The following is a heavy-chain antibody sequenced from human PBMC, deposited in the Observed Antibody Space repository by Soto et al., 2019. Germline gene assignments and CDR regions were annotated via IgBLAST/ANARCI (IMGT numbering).Heavy chain of an antibody. V-gene: IGHV3-74*01. Sequence: GGSLRLSCAASGFTFSSYWMHWVRQAPGKGLVWVSRINSDGSSATYADSVKGRFTISRDNSKNTLYLQMNSLRAEDTAVYYCARGKGIAAAGRFSNLDYWGQGTLVTVSS. CDR3: ARGKGIAAAGRFSNLDY. D-gene: IGHD6-13*01. CDR1: GFTFSSYW. J-gene: IGHJ4*02. CDR2: INSDGSSA.